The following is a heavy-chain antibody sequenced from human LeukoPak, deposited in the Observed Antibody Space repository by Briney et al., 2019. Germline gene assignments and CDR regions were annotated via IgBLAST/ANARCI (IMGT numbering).Heavy chain of an antibody. CDR1: GGSISSYY. Sequence: SETLSLTCTASGGSISSYYWSWIRQPPGKGLEWIGRIYTSGSTNYNPSLKSRVTMSVDTSKNQFSLKLSSVTAADTAVYYCARARLAPPYYMDVWDKGTTVTVSS. CDR3: ARARLAPPYYMDV. J-gene: IGHJ6*03. CDR2: IYTSGST. D-gene: IGHD3-16*01. V-gene: IGHV4-4*07.